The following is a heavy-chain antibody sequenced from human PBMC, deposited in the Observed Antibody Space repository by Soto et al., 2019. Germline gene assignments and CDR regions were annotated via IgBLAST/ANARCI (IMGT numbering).Heavy chain of an antibody. CDR1: GFSLSTSGVG. V-gene: IGHV2-5*01. Sequence: SGPALVNPTQTLTLTCTFSGFSLSTSGVGVGWIRQPPGKALEWLALIYWNDDKRYGPSLKSRLTITKDTSKNQVVLTMTNMDPVDTATYYCAHRQGFLEWFYFDYWGQGTLVTVSS. D-gene: IGHD3-3*01. J-gene: IGHJ4*02. CDR2: IYWNDDK. CDR3: AHRQGFLEWFYFDY.